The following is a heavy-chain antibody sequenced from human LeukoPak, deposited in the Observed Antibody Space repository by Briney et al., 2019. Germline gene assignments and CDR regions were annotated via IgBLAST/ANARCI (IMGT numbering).Heavy chain of an antibody. D-gene: IGHD3-3*01. CDR3: ARGLEEWMDRALVY. J-gene: IGHJ4*02. V-gene: IGHV3-21*01. CDR1: GFTFSSYS. CDR2: ISSSSSYI. Sequence: GGSLRLSCAASGFTFSSYSMNWARQAPGKGLEWVSSISSSSSYIYYADSVKGRFTISRDNAKNSLYLQMNSLRAEDTAVYYCARGLEEWMDRALVYWGQGTLVTVSS.